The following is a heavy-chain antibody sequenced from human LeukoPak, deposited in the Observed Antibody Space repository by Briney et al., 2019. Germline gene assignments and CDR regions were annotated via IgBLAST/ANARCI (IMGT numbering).Heavy chain of an antibody. J-gene: IGHJ4*02. CDR1: GGSISTYY. CDR2: ISSSGGT. V-gene: IGHV4-4*07. CDR3: AREGRSATDGY. D-gene: IGHD3-16*01. Sequence: SETLSLTCTVSGGSISTYYWTWIRQPAGKGLEWIGRISSSGGTDYNPSLQSRVTMSVDSSKNQFSLKLSSMTAADTAVYYCAREGRSATDGYWGQGTLVTVSS.